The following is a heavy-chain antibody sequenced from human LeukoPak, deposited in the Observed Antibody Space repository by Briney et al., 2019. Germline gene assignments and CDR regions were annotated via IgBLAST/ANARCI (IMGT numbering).Heavy chain of an antibody. Sequence: VGSLRLSCAASGFTFTTYGMSWGRQAPGTGLEWVSGISGSGGSTYYADSVKGRFTIPRDNAKNSLYLQMNSLRAEDTAVYYCARDNDFWSGLRYFDYWGQGTLVTVSS. CDR1: GFTFTTYG. CDR2: ISGSGGST. CDR3: ARDNDFWSGLRYFDY. D-gene: IGHD3-3*01. J-gene: IGHJ4*02. V-gene: IGHV3-23*01.